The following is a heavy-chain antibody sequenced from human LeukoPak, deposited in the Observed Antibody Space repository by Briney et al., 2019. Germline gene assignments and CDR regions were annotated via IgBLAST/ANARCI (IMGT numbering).Heavy chain of an antibody. CDR2: IYHSGST. CDR3: ASGGYSYGFDY. J-gene: IGHJ4*02. V-gene: IGHV4-30-2*01. CDR1: GGSISSGGYS. Sequence: PSQTLSLTCAVSGGSISSGGYSWSWIRQPPGKGLEWIGYIYHSGSTYCNPSLRSRVTISVDRSKNQFSLKLSPVTAADTAVYYCASGGYSYGFDYWGQGTLVTVSS. D-gene: IGHD5-18*01.